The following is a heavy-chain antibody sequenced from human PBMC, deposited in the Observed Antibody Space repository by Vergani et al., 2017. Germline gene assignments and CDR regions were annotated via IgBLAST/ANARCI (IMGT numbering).Heavy chain of an antibody. CDR3: ARVLRFLEWSKSAFLYYMDV. D-gene: IGHD3-3*01. Sequence: QVQLVQSGAEVKKPGASVKVSCKASGYTFTGYYMHWVRQAPGQGLEWMGWINPHSGGTHYAQKFQGRVTMSVDTSKNLFSLKLSSVTAADTAVYYCARVLRFLEWSKSAFLYYMDVWGKGTTVTVSS. CDR1: GYTFTGYY. J-gene: IGHJ6*03. V-gene: IGHV1-2*02. CDR2: INPHSGGT.